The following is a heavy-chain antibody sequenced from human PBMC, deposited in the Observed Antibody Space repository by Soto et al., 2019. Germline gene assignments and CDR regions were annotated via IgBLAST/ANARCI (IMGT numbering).Heavy chain of an antibody. Sequence: PGGSLRLSCAASGFTVSSNYMSWVRQAPGKGLEWVSVISWNSGSIGYADSVKGRFTISRDNAKNSLYLQMNSLRAEDTALYYCAKDGYYGSGSYYAFDIWGQGTMVTVSS. V-gene: IGHV3-9*01. CDR2: ISWNSGSI. J-gene: IGHJ3*02. CDR1: GFTVSSNY. D-gene: IGHD3-10*01. CDR3: AKDGYYGSGSYYAFDI.